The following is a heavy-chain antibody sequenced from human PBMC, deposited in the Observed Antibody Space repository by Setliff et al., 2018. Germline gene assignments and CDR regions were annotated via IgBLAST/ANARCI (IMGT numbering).Heavy chain of an antibody. CDR1: GGSISSGGYY. J-gene: IGHJ6*02. CDR2: IYYSGSN. V-gene: IGHV4-31*03. CDR3: ARGGLWFGELLCKYYYYGMDV. Sequence: PSETLSLTCTVSGGSISSGGYYWSWIRQHPGKGLEWIGYIYYSGSNYYNPSLKSRVTISVDTSKNQFSLKLSSVTAADTAVYYCARGGLWFGELLCKYYYYGMDVWGQGTTVTVSS. D-gene: IGHD3-10*01.